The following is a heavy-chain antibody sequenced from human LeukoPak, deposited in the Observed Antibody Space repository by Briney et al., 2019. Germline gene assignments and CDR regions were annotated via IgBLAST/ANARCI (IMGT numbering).Heavy chain of an antibody. CDR2: ISWKSGSI. J-gene: IGHJ4*02. Sequence: GGSLRLSCAGSGFTFGDYAMHWVRQAPGKGLEWVSGISWKSGSIGYADSVKGRFTISRDNAMNSLYLQMNSLRAEDMALYYCAKEIWRNTDSLTGPFDYWGQGTLVTVSS. CDR1: GFTFGDYA. V-gene: IGHV3-9*03. CDR3: AKEIWRNTDSLTGPFDY. D-gene: IGHD3-9*01.